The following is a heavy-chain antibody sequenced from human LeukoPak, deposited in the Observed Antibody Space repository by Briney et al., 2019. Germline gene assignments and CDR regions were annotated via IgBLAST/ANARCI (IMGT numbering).Heavy chain of an antibody. CDR3: ARRVMDYDYIWGNYRYSYFDY. CDR2: INHSGST. D-gene: IGHD3-16*02. CDR1: GGSISSYY. J-gene: IGHJ4*02. V-gene: IGHV4-34*01. Sequence: PSETLSLTCTVSGGSISSYYWSWIRQPPGKGLEWIGEINHSGSTNYNPTLKSRVSISVDTSKNQFSLKLSSVTAADTALYYCARRVMDYDYIWGNYRYSYFDYWGQGTLVTVSS.